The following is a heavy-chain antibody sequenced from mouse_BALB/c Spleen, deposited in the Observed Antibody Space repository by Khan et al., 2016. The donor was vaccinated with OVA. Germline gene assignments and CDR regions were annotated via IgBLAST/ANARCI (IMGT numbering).Heavy chain of an antibody. Sequence: QVQLKQSGPGLVQPSQSLSITCTVSGFSLTNYGIHWVRQSPGKSLEWLGVIWSGGSTDYNAAFVSRLSTSKDSSKSQFFFKMNSLQADDTAIYYCARTQGGYYGSSAGFAYWGQGTLVTVSA. CDR2: IWSGGST. D-gene: IGHD1-1*01. CDR1: GFSLTNYG. V-gene: IGHV2-4-1*01. J-gene: IGHJ3*01. CDR3: ARTQGGYYGSSAGFAY.